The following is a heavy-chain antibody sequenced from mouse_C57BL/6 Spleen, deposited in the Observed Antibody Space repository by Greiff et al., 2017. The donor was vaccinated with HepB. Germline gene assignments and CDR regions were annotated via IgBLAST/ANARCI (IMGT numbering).Heavy chain of an antibody. CDR1: GYTFTGYW. CDR3: ARGGDYYGRCAY. D-gene: IGHD1-1*01. J-gene: IGHJ3*01. Sequence: VQLQQSGAELMKPGASVKLSCKATGYTFTGYWIEWVKQRPGHGLEWIGAILPGSGSTNYNEKFKGKATFTADTSSKTAYMQISSPTTEDSAIYDWARGGDYYGRCAYWGQGTLVTVSA. V-gene: IGHV1-9*01. CDR2: ILPGSGST.